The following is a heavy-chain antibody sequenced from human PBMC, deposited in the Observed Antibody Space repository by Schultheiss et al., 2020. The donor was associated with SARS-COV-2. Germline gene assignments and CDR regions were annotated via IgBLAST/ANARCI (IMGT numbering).Heavy chain of an antibody. CDR3: TTGGVWSRSNFDY. Sequence: GGSLRLSCAASGFTFSSYWMHWVRQAPGKGLEWVGRIKSKTDGGTTDYAAPVKGRFTISRDDSKNTLYLQMNSLKTEDTAVYYCTTGGVWSRSNFDYWGQGTLVTVSS. D-gene: IGHD3-10*01. V-gene: IGHV3-15*01. J-gene: IGHJ4*02. CDR1: GFTFSSYW. CDR2: IKSKTDGGTT.